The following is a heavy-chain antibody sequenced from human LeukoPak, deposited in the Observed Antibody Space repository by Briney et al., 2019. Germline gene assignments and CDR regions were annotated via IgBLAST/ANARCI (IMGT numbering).Heavy chain of an antibody. D-gene: IGHD3-9*01. CDR2: IKEDGSEK. CDR3: ARESYDILTGFLGFDV. Sequence: GESLRLSCAASKFTFTNYWMSWVRQAPGKGLEWVANIKEDGSEKRYVGSVKGRFTISRDNAKKSLYLQMNSLRAEDTALYYCARESYDILTGFLGFDVWGPGTMVTVSS. V-gene: IGHV3-7*03. CDR1: KFTFTNYW. J-gene: IGHJ3*01.